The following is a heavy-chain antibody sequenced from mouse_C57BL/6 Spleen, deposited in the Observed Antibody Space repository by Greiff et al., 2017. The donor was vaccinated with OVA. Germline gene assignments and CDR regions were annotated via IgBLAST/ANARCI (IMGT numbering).Heavy chain of an antibody. J-gene: IGHJ4*01. D-gene: IGHD2-2*01. CDR3: ARSMVTTPYYYAMDY. Sequence: QVQLKQSGTELVKPGASVKLSCKASCYTFTSYWMHWVKQRPGQGLEWIGNINPSNGGTNYNEKFKSKATLTVDKSSSTAYMQLSSLTSEDSAVYYCARSMVTTPYYYAMDYWGQGTSVTVSS. V-gene: IGHV1-53*01. CDR1: CYTFTSYW. CDR2: INPSNGGT.